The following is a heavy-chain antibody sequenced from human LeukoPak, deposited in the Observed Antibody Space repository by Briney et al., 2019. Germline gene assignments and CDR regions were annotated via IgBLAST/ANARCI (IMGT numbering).Heavy chain of an antibody. CDR3: ARAKDYYGSGSYYGPYYYYGMDV. CDR2: TYYRSKWYN. D-gene: IGHD3-10*01. V-gene: IGHV6-1*01. Sequence: SQTLSLTCAISGDSVSSNSAAWNWIRQSPSRGLEWLGRTYYRSKWYNDYAVYVKSRITINPDTSKNQFSLQLNSVTPEDTAVYYCARAKDYYGSGSYYGPYYYYGMDVWGQGTTVTVSS. J-gene: IGHJ6*02. CDR1: GDSVSSNSAA.